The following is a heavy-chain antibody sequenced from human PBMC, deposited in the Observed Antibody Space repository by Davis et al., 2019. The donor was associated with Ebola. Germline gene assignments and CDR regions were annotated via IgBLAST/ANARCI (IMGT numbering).Heavy chain of an antibody. V-gene: IGHV3-11*01. D-gene: IGHD4-11*01. J-gene: IGHJ5*02. CDR3: ARTVDCDL. Sequence: LSLTCAASGFTFTDYYMGWIRQAPGKGLEWVSYISKSGDTIFYADSVKGRFTISRDNAKNSVYLQMTSLRAEDTAVYYCARTVDCDLWGQGSLVTVSS. CDR2: ISKSGDTI. CDR1: GFTFTDYY.